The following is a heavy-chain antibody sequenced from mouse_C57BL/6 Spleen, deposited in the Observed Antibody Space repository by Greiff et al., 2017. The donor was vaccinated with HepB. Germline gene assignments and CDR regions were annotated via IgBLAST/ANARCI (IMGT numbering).Heavy chain of an antibody. V-gene: IGHV1-80*01. Sequence: QVQLQQSGAELVKPGASVKISCKASGYAFSSYWMNWVKQRPGKGLEWIGQIYPGDGDTNYNGKFKGQATLTADKSSSTAYMQLSSLTSEDSAVYFCARGIYYGNPLAMDYWGQGTPVTVSS. CDR1: GYAFSSYW. D-gene: IGHD2-1*01. CDR3: ARGIYYGNPLAMDY. CDR2: IYPGDGDT. J-gene: IGHJ4*01.